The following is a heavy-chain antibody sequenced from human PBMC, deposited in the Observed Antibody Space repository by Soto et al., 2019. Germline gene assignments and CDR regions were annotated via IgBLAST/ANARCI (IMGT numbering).Heavy chain of an antibody. D-gene: IGHD4-4*01. CDR2: IIPIFGTT. Sequence: SVKVSCKASGGTFSSYTMSWVRQPPGQGLEWMGGIIPIFGTTTYAHKFQGRVTITADESTSTVYMELGSLRGEDTAVYYCARGALTTLAYYYGMDVWGQGTTVTVSS. J-gene: IGHJ6*02. CDR3: ARGALTTLAYYYGMDV. V-gene: IGHV1-69*13. CDR1: GGTFSSYT.